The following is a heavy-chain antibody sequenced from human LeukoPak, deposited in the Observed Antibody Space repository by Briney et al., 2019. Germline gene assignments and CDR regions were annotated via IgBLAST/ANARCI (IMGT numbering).Heavy chain of an antibody. V-gene: IGHV3-30*18. J-gene: IGHJ4*02. D-gene: IGHD6-13*01. CDR1: GFTFSSYG. CDR2: ISYDGSNK. CDR3: AKGGVAAARDY. Sequence: GGSLRLSCAASGFTFSSYGMHWVRQAPGKGLEWVAVISYDGSNKYYADSVKGRFTISRDNSKNTLYLQMNSLRAEDTAVYYCAKGGVAAARDYWGQGTLVTVSS.